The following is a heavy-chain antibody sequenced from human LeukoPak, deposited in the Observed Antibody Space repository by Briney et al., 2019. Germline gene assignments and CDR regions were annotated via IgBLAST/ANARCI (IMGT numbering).Heavy chain of an antibody. CDR1: GYSFTNYW. J-gene: IGHJ4*02. D-gene: IGHD6-13*01. CDR2: IQPGDSGT. V-gene: IGHV5-51*01. Sequence: GESLKISCKGSGYSFTNYWIGWVRQMPGKGLEWMGIIQPGDSGTRYSPSFQGQVTISADKSISTATLRWSSLKASDTAMYYCARWPRGATAAYFDYWGRGTLVTVSS. CDR3: ARWPRGATAAYFDY.